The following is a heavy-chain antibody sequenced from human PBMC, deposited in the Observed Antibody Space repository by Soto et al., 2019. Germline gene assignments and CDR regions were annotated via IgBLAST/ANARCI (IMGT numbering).Heavy chain of an antibody. CDR1: GYTLTELS. V-gene: IGHV1-24*01. D-gene: IGHD3-3*01. Sequence: QVQLVQSGAEVKKPGASVKVSCKVSGYTLTELSMHWVRQAPGKGLEWMGGFDPEDGETIYAQKFQGRVTMTEDTSTDTAYMELSSLRSEDTAVYYCATARGYDFWSGYYIGPSFDYWGQGTLVTVSS. J-gene: IGHJ4*02. CDR2: FDPEDGET. CDR3: ATARGYDFWSGYYIGPSFDY.